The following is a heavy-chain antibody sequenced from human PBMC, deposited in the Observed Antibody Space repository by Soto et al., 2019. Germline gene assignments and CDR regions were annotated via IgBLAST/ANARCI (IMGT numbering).Heavy chain of an antibody. D-gene: IGHD3-10*01. CDR2: NSAYNGNT. CDR3: ARGSEAWFGGVYYY. V-gene: IGHV1-18*04. J-gene: IGHJ4*02. CDR1: GYRFTNNG. Sequence: GASVKVSCKASGYRFTNNGIIWVRQAPGHGLEWMGWNSAYNGNTVYAQNFQGRVTLTTDTSTSTAYMELRSLTSDDTAVYYCARGSEAWFGGVYYYWGQGTLVTVSS.